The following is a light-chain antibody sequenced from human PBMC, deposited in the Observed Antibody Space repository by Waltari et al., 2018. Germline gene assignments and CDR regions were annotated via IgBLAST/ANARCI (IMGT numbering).Light chain of an antibody. Sequence: EIVLTQSPGTLSLSPGERATLSCRASQSVSSSYLAGYQQKPGQAPRLLIYGASSSATCIPDRFSGSGSGTDFTLTISRLEPEDFAVYYCQQYGSSPPLTFGGGTKVEIK. CDR3: QQYGSSPPLT. CDR2: GAS. CDR1: QSVSSSY. J-gene: IGKJ4*01. V-gene: IGKV3-20*01.